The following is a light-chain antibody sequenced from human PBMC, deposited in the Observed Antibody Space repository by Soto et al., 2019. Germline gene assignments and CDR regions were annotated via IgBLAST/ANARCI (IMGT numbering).Light chain of an antibody. CDR2: GAS. Sequence: EIVLTQSPGTLSLSRGERATLSCRASQSVTSNYLAWYQQKPGQAPRLLIYGASSRATGIPDRFSGSGSGTDFTLTISRLEPGDFAVYYCQQYDSAPNAFGQGTKVDIK. J-gene: IGKJ1*01. CDR3: QQYDSAPNA. CDR1: QSVTSNY. V-gene: IGKV3-20*01.